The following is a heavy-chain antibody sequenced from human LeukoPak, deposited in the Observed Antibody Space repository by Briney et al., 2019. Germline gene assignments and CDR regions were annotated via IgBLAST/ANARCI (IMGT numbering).Heavy chain of an antibody. Sequence: GGSLRLSCAASGYTFNNYAMSWVRRAPGKGLEWVSAISGGGGSTYYADSVKGRFTISRDNSKNTLYLQMNSLRAEDTAVYYCAKGINSFFFDYWGRGTLVTVSS. CDR3: AKGINSFFFDY. CDR1: GYTFNNYA. V-gene: IGHV3-23*01. CDR2: ISGGGGST. J-gene: IGHJ4*02. D-gene: IGHD2/OR15-2a*01.